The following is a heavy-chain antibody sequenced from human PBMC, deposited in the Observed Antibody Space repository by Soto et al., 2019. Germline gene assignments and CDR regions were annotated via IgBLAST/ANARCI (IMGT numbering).Heavy chain of an antibody. D-gene: IGHD5-12*01. V-gene: IGHV1-3*01. J-gene: IGHJ4*02. Sequence: ASVKVSCKASGITFSTYAIHWVRQAPGQGLEWMGWINAGNGNTRYSQKFQGRVTLTRDTSASTTYMDLSSLRSEDTAIYYCARPISGYVSWGQGTLVTVSS. CDR1: GITFSTYA. CDR2: INAGNGNT. CDR3: ARPISGYVS.